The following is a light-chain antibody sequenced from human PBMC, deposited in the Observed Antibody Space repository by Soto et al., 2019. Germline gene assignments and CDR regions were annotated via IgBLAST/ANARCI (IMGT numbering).Light chain of an antibody. V-gene: IGKV1-6*01. CDR3: LQDYNYPFT. Sequence: AIQMTQSPSSLSASLGDRVTITWRASQDIRKDLAWYQQKPGKAPQLLIYGASTLQTGVASRFSGSGSATDFTLTISSLQTEDSAAYYCLQDYNYPFTFGQGTKVDIK. J-gene: IGKJ2*01. CDR2: GAS. CDR1: QDIRKD.